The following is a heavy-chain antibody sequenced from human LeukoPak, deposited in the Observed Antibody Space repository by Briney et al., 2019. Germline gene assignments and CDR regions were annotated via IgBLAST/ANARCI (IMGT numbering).Heavy chain of an antibody. D-gene: IGHD1-26*01. CDR3: ARLGATDY. CDR1: GGSISSNNYY. Sequence: SETLSLTCTVSGGSISSNNYYWGWIRQPPGKGLEWIGSIYYSGSTYYNPSLKSRVTISVDTSKNQFSLKLSSVTAADTAVYYCARLGATDYWGQGTLVTVSS. CDR2: IYYSGST. V-gene: IGHV4-39*01. J-gene: IGHJ4*02.